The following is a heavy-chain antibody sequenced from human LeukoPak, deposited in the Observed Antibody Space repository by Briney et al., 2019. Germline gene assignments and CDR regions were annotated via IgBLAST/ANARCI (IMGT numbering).Heavy chain of an antibody. V-gene: IGHV3-7*01. CDR1: GFTFSAFW. D-gene: IGHD2-15*01. CDR2: IKQDGSDK. J-gene: IGHJ5*02. Sequence: PGVSLRLSCAASGFTFSAFWMNWVRQAPGKGLEWVANIKQDGSDKYYVDSVKGRFTISRDNAKNSLYLQMNSLRAEDTAVYYCARARGIYCSGGSCYGSWFDPWGQGTLVTVSS. CDR3: ARARGIYCSGGSCYGSWFDP.